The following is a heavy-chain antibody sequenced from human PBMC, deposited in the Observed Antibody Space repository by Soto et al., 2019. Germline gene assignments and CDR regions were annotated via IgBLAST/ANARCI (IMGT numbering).Heavy chain of an antibody. CDR2: VSSTTNTI. V-gene: IGHV3-48*02. CDR3: ARAKYSENYRYYYYGLDV. D-gene: IGHD1-26*01. CDR1: GFTFSSYS. Sequence: EVQLVESGGGLVQPGGSLRLSCAASGFTFSSYSMNWVRQAPGTGLEWISYVSSTTNTIYYADSVKGRFTLSRDNAKNSLYLQMNSLRDEDTAVYYCARAKYSENYRYYYYGLDVWGQGTTVTVSS. J-gene: IGHJ6*02.